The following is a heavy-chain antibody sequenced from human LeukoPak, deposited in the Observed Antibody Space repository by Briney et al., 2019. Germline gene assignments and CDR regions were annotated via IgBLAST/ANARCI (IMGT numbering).Heavy chain of an antibody. CDR1: GSSLSTSEMC. D-gene: IGHD6-13*01. Sequence: SGPALVKPTQTLTLTCTVSGSSLSTSEMCVSWIRQPPGKALEWLALIDWDDEKKYSTSLKTRLTISKDTSKNQVVLTMTNMDPVDTATYYCARIQAYTRTWYGGADYSNGMDVWGQGTTVTVSS. CDR2: IDWDDEK. V-gene: IGHV2-70*13. J-gene: IGHJ6*02. CDR3: ARIQAYTRTWYGGADYSNGMDV.